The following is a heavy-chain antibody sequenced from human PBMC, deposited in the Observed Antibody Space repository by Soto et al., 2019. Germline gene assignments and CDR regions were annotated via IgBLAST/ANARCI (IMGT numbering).Heavy chain of an antibody. CDR2: IYYSGST. CDR1: GGSISSSSYY. J-gene: IGHJ4*02. Sequence: TLSLTCTVSGGSISSSSYYWGWIRQPPGKGLEWIGSIYYSGSTYYNPSLKSRVTISVDTSKNQFSLKLSSVTAADTAVYYCASLNIVATISLDYWGQGTLVTVSS. CDR3: ASLNIVATISLDY. D-gene: IGHD5-12*01. V-gene: IGHV4-39*01.